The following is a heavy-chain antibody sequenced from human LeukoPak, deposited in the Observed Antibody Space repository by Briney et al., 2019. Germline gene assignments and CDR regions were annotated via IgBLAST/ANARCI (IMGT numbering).Heavy chain of an antibody. V-gene: IGHV1-18*01. Sequence: ASVKVSCKASGYTFTSYGISWVRQAPGQGLEWMGWISAYNGNTNYAQKLQGRVTMTTDTSTSTAYMELRSLRSDDTAVYYCARGRVDIVATPRDYYYMDVWGKGTTVTVSS. D-gene: IGHD5-12*01. CDR1: GYTFTSYG. CDR2: ISAYNGNT. J-gene: IGHJ6*03. CDR3: ARGRVDIVATPRDYYYMDV.